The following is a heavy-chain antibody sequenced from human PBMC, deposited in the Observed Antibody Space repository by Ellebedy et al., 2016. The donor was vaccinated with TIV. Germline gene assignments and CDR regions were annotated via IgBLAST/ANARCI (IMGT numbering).Heavy chain of an antibody. CDR1: GFTVSSNY. CDR2: IYSGGST. CDR3: AGASGRLSDAFDI. D-gene: IGHD1-26*01. Sequence: GGSLRLSCAASGFTVSSNYMSWVRQAPGKGLEWVSVIYSGGSTYYAHSVKGRFTISRDNSKNTLYLQMNSLRAEDTALYYCAGASGRLSDAFDIWGQGTMVTVSS. J-gene: IGHJ3*02. V-gene: IGHV3-53*01.